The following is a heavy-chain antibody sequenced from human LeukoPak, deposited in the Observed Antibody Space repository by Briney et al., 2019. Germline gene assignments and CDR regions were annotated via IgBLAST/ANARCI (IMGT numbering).Heavy chain of an antibody. D-gene: IGHD2-2*01. V-gene: IGHV1-2*02. CDR2: INPNSGGT. J-gene: IGHJ4*02. CDR1: GYTFTGYY. CDR3: ARDLGYCSSTSCQGSYFDY. Sequence: ASVKVSCKASGYTFTGYYMHWVRQAPGQGLEWMGWINPNSGGTNYAQKFQGRVTMTRDTSTSTAYMELSRLRSDDTAVYYCARDLGYCSSTSCQGSYFDYWGQGTLVTVSS.